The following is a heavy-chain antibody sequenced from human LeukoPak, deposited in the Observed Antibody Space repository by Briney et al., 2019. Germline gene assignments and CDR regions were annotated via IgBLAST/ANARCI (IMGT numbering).Heavy chain of an antibody. CDR1: GLTFSSYA. J-gene: IGHJ5*02. Sequence: GGSLRLSCAASGLTFSSYAMSWVRQAPGKGLEWVSSISSSSSYIYYADSVKGRFTISRDNAKNSLYLQMNSLRAEDTAVYYCARDYWQLVRGWFDPWGQGTLVTVSS. CDR3: ARDYWQLVRGWFDP. D-gene: IGHD6-6*01. CDR2: ISSSSSYI. V-gene: IGHV3-21*01.